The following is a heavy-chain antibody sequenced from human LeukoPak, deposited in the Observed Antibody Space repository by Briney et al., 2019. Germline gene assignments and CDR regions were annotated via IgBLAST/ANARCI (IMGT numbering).Heavy chain of an antibody. Sequence: SETLSLTCAVYGGSFSGYYWSWIRQPPGKGLEWIGEINHSGSTNYNPSLKSRVTISVDTSKNQFSLKLSSVTAADTAVYYCARDSYGTQVDYWGQGTLVTVSS. CDR1: GGSFSGYY. CDR2: INHSGST. CDR3: ARDSYGTQVDY. J-gene: IGHJ4*02. D-gene: IGHD5-18*01. V-gene: IGHV4-34*01.